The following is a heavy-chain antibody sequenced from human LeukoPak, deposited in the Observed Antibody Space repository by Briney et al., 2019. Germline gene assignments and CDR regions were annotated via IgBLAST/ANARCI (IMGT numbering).Heavy chain of an antibody. CDR1: GFTFDDYA. V-gene: IGHV3-9*01. J-gene: IGHJ6*02. Sequence: GRSLRLPCAASGFTFDDYAMHWVRQAPGKGLEWVSGISWNSGSIGYADSVKGRFTISRDNAKNSLYLQMNSLRAEDTALYYCAKGSRSYPPDSVYYYYYGMGVWGQGTTVTVSS. CDR3: AKGSRSYPPDSVYYYYYGMGV. D-gene: IGHD1-26*01. CDR2: ISWNSGSI.